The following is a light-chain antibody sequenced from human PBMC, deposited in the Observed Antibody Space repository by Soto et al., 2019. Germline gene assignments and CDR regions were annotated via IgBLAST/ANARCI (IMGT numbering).Light chain of an antibody. CDR2: DAS. CDR3: QQYEELPLT. Sequence: DVQLTQSPSTLSASVGDRVAITCQASQNIGSYLNWFQHRPRKAPQLLISDASHLEPGVPSRFSGKSSGTDITVIINNLQPEDFATYYCQQYEELPLTFGGGTRV. CDR1: QNIGSY. J-gene: IGKJ4*01. V-gene: IGKV1-33*01.